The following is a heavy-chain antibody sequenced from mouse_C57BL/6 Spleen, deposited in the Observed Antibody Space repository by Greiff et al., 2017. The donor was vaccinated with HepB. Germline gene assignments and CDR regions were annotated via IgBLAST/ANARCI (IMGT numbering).Heavy chain of an antibody. J-gene: IGHJ2*01. CDR1: GYTFTGYW. V-gene: IGHV1-9*01. Sequence: VQLQQSGAELMKPGASVKLSCKATGYTFTGYWIEWVKQRPGHGLEWIGEILPGSGSTNYNEKFKGKATLTADTSSNTAYMQLSSLTTEDSAIYYCARYGSSDWDYWGQGTALTVSS. D-gene: IGHD1-1*01. CDR3: ARYGSSDWDY. CDR2: ILPGSGST.